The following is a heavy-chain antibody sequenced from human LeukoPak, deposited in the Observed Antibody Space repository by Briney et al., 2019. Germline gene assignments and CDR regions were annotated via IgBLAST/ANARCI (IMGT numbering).Heavy chain of an antibody. CDR2: IKQDGSEK. V-gene: IGHV3-7*01. CDR3: ASWSRDGYNRLDY. Sequence: GGSLRLSCSASGFTFSNYAMSWVRQAPGKGLEWVANIKQDGSEKYYVDSVKGRFTISRDNAKNSLYLQMNSLRAEDTAVYYCASWSRDGYNRLDYWGQGTLVTVSS. CDR1: GFTFSNYA. J-gene: IGHJ4*02. D-gene: IGHD5-24*01.